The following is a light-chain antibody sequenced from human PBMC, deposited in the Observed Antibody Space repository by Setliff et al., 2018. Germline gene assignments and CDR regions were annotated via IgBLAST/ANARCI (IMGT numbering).Light chain of an antibody. V-gene: IGLV2-11*01. CDR2: DVT. CDR3: SSYAGNFLFV. CDR1: SSDVGAYNY. J-gene: IGLJ1*01. Sequence: QSALTQPRSVSGSPGQPVTISCTGSSSDVGAYNYVSWYQQHPGKAPKLMIYDVTKRPSGVPDRFSGSKSANTASLTISGLQAEDEADYYCSSYAGNFLFVFGIGTKVTVL.